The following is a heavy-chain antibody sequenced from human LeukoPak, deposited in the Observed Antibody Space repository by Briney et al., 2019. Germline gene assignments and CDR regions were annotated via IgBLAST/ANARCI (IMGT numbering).Heavy chain of an antibody. Sequence: AETLSLTCTVSGGSISSYYWSWIRQPPGKGLEWIGYIYYNGSANYNPSLKSRVTMSVDTSKNQFSLKLSSVTAADTAVYYCASSVFGVADNWGQGTLVTVST. V-gene: IGHV4-59*08. CDR1: GGSISSYY. CDR2: IYYNGSA. CDR3: ASSVFGVADN. D-gene: IGHD3-3*01. J-gene: IGHJ4*02.